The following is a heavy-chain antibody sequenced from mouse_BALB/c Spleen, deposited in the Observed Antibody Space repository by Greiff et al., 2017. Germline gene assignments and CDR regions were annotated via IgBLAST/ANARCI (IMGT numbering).Heavy chain of an antibody. CDR3: ARPHYYGSDYAMDY. D-gene: IGHD1-1*01. V-gene: IGHV1S56*01. CDR1: GYTFTSYY. Sequence: QVQLQQSGPELVKPGASVRISCKASGYTFTSYYIHWVKQRPGQGLEWIGWIYPGNVNTKYNEKFKGKATLTADKSSSTAYMQLSSLTSEDSAVYFCARPHYYGSDYAMDYWGQGTSVTVSA. J-gene: IGHJ4*01. CDR2: IYPGNVNT.